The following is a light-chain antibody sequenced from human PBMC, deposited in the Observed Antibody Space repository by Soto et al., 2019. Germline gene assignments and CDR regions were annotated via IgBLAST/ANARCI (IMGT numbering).Light chain of an antibody. CDR1: QSVLYSSNNKNY. CDR2: WAS. CDR3: QQYYSTPWT. J-gene: IGKJ1*01. V-gene: IGKV4-1*01. Sequence: DIVMTQSPDSLAVSLGERATINCKSSQSVLYSSNNKNYLAWYQQKPGQPPKLLIYWASTRESGVPDRFSGSGSGTDFTLTISRLQAEDLAVYYCQQYYSTPWTFGQVTKLEIK.